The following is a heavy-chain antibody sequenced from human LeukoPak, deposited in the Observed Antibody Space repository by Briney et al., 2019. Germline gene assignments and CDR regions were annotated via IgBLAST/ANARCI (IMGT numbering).Heavy chain of an antibody. CDR2: IYTSGST. CDR1: GGSTSSYY. J-gene: IGHJ6*03. Sequence: SETLSLTCTVSGGSTSSYYWSWIRQPPGKGLEWIGYIYTSGSTNYNPSLKSRVTISIDTSKNQFSLKLSSVTAADTAVYYCASTNCSSTSCSYRGEYYYYYMDVWGKGTTVTVSS. D-gene: IGHD2-2*01. V-gene: IGHV4-4*09. CDR3: ASTNCSSTSCSYRGEYYYYYMDV.